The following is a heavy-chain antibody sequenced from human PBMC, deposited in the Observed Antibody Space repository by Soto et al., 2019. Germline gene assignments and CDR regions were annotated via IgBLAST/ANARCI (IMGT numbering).Heavy chain of an antibody. CDR2: IIPIFGTA. CDR1: GGTFSSYA. CDR3: ARSYLGSYYFDY. J-gene: IGHJ4*02. V-gene: IGHV1-69*01. D-gene: IGHD1-26*01. Sequence: VKVSCKASGGTFSSYAISWVRQAPGQGLEWMGGIIPIFGTANYAQKFQGRVTITADESTSTAYMELSSLRSEDTAVYYCARSYLGSYYFDYWGQGTLVTVSS.